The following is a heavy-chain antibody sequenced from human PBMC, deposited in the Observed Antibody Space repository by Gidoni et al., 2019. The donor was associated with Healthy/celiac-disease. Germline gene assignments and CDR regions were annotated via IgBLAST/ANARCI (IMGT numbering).Heavy chain of an antibody. Sequence: QVQLVQSGAEVKKRGASVKGSCKASGYTLPSYDINWVRQATGQGLEWMGWMNPNSGNTGYAQKFQGRVTMTRNTSISTAYMELSSLRSEDTAVYYCARVRIAAAGTIIDYWGQGTLVTVSS. J-gene: IGHJ4*02. CDR3: ARVRIAAAGTIIDY. V-gene: IGHV1-8*01. CDR1: GYTLPSYD. D-gene: IGHD6-13*01. CDR2: MNPNSGNT.